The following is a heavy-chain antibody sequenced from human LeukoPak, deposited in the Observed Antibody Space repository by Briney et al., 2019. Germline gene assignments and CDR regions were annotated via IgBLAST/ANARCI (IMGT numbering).Heavy chain of an antibody. D-gene: IGHD4-17*01. V-gene: IGHV3-30-3*01. Sequence: PGRSLRLSCAASGFTFTSYAMHWVRQAPGKGLEWVAVISYDGSKRYYADAESVKGRFTISRDNSKNTLYLQMNSLRAEDTAVYYCARANYGDYLDYWGQGTLVTVSS. CDR2: ISYDGSKR. J-gene: IGHJ4*02. CDR3: ARANYGDYLDY. CDR1: GFTFTSYA.